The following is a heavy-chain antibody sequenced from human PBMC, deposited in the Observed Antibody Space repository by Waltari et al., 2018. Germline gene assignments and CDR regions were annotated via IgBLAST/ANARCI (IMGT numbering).Heavy chain of an antibody. J-gene: IGHJ4*02. V-gene: IGHV3-23*03. D-gene: IGHD4-17*01. CDR1: GFTFSSYA. Sequence: EVQLLESGGGLVQPGGSLRLSCAASGFTFSSYAMSWVRQAPGKGLEWVSVIYSGGSTYYADSVKGRFTISRDNSKNTLYLQMNSLRAEDTAVYYCAKDEPTVVSLEGWGQGTLVTVSS. CDR2: IYSGGST. CDR3: AKDEPTVVSLEG.